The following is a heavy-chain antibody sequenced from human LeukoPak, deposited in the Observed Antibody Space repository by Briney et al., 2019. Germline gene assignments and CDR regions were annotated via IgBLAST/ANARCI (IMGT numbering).Heavy chain of an antibody. Sequence: SETLSLTWTVSSASISSSPYYWGWIRQSPGKGLEWIVSISYSGTTYNNPSLKSRVTISVDTSKNHFSLKLSSVTAADTAVYYCARGWAYYYYYMDVWGKGTTVTVSS. CDR3: ARGWAYYYYYMDV. J-gene: IGHJ6*03. CDR2: ISYSGTT. CDR1: SASISSSPYY. D-gene: IGHD5-24*01. V-gene: IGHV4-39*02.